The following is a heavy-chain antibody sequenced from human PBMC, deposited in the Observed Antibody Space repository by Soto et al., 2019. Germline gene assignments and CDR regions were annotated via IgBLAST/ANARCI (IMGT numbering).Heavy chain of an antibody. J-gene: IGHJ4*02. D-gene: IGHD2-15*01. CDR2: ISSASKTI. V-gene: IGHV3-48*02. CDR1: GFTFDDYS. Sequence: QPGGSLRLSCTASGFTFDDYSMNWVRQAPGKGLEWVSYISSASKTIYYADSVKGRFTVSRDNAKNSLYLQMNSLRDEDTAVYYCARVQIALVAAAVAFDFWGQGTEVTVSS. CDR3: ARVQIALVAAAVAFDF.